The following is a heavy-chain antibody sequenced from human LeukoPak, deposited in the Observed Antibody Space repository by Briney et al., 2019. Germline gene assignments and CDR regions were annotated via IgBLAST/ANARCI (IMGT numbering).Heavy chain of an antibody. CDR2: IRYDGSNK. Sequence: PGGSLRLSCAASGFTFSSYGMHWVRQAPGKGLEWVAFIRYDGSNKYYADSVKGRFTISRDNSKNTLYLQMNSLRAEDTAVYYCAKEPTYNWNDDGDYWGQGTLVTVSS. CDR1: GFTFSSYG. D-gene: IGHD1-20*01. CDR3: AKEPTYNWNDDGDY. J-gene: IGHJ4*02. V-gene: IGHV3-30*02.